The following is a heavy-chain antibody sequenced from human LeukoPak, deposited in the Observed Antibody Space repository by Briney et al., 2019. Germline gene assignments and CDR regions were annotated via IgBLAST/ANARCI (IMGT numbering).Heavy chain of an antibody. CDR3: ARGRPGSYGLDY. Sequence: ASVKVSCKASGYTFTSYDINWVRQATGQGLEWMGWMNPNSGNTGYAQKFQGRVTMTRNTSISTAYMELSSLRSEDTAVYYCARGRPGSYGLDYWGQGTLVTVSS. CDR2: MNPNSGNT. V-gene: IGHV1-8*01. CDR1: GYTFTSYD. D-gene: IGHD5-18*01. J-gene: IGHJ4*02.